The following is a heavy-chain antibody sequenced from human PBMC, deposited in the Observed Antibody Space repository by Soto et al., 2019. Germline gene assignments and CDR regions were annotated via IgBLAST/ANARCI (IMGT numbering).Heavy chain of an antibody. D-gene: IGHD6-19*01. CDR2: INPNSGGT. Sequence: ASVKVSCKASGYTFTGYYMHWVRQAPGQGLEWMGWINPNSGGTNYAQKFQGWVTMTRDTSISTAYMELGRLGSDDTAVYYCARGQVAAPQATIRYYYYYMDVWGKGTTVTVSS. V-gene: IGHV1-2*04. CDR1: GYTFTGYY. CDR3: ARGQVAAPQATIRYYYYYMDV. J-gene: IGHJ6*03.